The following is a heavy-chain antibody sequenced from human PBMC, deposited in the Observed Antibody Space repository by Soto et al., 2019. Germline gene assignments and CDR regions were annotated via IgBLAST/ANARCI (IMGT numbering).Heavy chain of an antibody. CDR2: ISYDGSNI. CDR1: GFTFSSYG. V-gene: IGHV3-30*18. J-gene: IGHJ4*02. CDR3: AKEVPKAGAFDY. D-gene: IGHD6-13*01. Sequence: QVQLVESGGGVVQPGRSLRLSCAASGFTFSSYGMHWVRQAPGKGLEWVAVISYDGSNIYYADSVKGRFTISRDNSKNTLYLQMNSLRAEDTAVYYCAKEVPKAGAFDYWGQGTLVTVSS.